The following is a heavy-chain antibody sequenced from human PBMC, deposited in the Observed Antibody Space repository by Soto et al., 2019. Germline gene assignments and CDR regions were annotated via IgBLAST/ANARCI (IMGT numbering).Heavy chain of an antibody. CDR3: ARERVGGSDYDFWSGYSFDYYYGMDV. V-gene: IGHV3-30*14. CDR2: ISYDGSNK. CDR1: GFTFSSYA. J-gene: IGHJ6*02. Sequence: PGGSLRLSCAASGFTFSSYAMHWVRQAPGKGLEWVAVISYDGSNKYYADSVKGRFTISRDNSKNTLYLQMNSLRAEDTAVYYCARERVGGSDYDFWSGYSFDYYYGMDVWGQGTTVTVSS. D-gene: IGHD3-3*01.